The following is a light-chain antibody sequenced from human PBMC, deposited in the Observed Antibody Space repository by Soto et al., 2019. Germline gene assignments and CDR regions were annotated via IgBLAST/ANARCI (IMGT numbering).Light chain of an antibody. CDR2: GAS. J-gene: IGKJ1*01. V-gene: IGKV1-39*01. CDR1: QGISTS. Sequence: DIQMTQSPSSLSASVGDRVTITCRASQGISTSLSWYQQRPGKPPYLLIYGASTLQSGVPSRFSGSGSGTDFTLTISSLQPEDFAVYFCQQYGSSPRTFGQGTKVDIK. CDR3: QQYGSSPRT.